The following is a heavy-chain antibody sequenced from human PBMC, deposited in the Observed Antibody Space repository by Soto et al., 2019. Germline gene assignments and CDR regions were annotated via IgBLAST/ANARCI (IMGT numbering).Heavy chain of an antibody. Sequence: QVQLVESGGGVVQPGTSLRLSCAASGFLFRNYAMHWVRQSPAKGLEWLAVISFDGANIFYAGAAKGRFTISRDNSKQTLYLQLDSLRPEDTGVYFCARDPYGGYILDSWGQGTQVTLSS. CDR2: ISFDGANI. J-gene: IGHJ4*02. V-gene: IGHV3-30-3*01. CDR1: GFLFRNYA. CDR3: ARDPYGGYILDS. D-gene: IGHD5-12*01.